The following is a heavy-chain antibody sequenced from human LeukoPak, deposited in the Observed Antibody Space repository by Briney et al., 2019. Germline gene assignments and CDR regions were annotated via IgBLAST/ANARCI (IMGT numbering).Heavy chain of an antibody. CDR2: TNHSGST. CDR3: ARGLGSYYYYYMDV. V-gene: IGHV4-34*01. D-gene: IGHD7-27*01. Sequence: PSETLSLTCAVYGGSFSGYYWSWIRQPPGKGLEWIGETNHSGSTNYNPSLKSRVTISVDTSKNQFSLKLSSVAAADTAVYYCARGLGSYYYYYMDVWGKGTTVTVSS. J-gene: IGHJ6*03. CDR1: GGSFSGYY.